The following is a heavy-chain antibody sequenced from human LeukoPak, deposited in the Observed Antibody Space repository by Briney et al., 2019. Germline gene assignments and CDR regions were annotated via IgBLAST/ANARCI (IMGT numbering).Heavy chain of an antibody. CDR2: ISYDGSNK. V-gene: IGHV3-30*04. J-gene: IGHJ4*02. D-gene: IGHD6-6*01. CDR3: ARRGSSSSSTYFDY. Sequence: GGSQRLSCAASGFTFSSYAMHWVRQAPGKGLEWVAVISYDGSNKYYADSVKGRFTISRDNSKNTLYLQMNSLRAEDTAVYYCARRGSSSSSTYFDYWGQGTLVTVSS. CDR1: GFTFSSYA.